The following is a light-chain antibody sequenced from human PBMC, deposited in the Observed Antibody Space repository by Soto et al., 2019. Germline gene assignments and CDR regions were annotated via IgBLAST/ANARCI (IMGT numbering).Light chain of an antibody. CDR2: GAI. CDR3: QHYNVWPPWT. CDR1: QNVRRN. J-gene: IGKJ1*01. Sequence: EIVMTQSPATLSVSPEDRVTLSCRASQNVRRNIAWYQQKPGQAPSLLIFGAITRATGIPARFSGSGSGTEFTLTISSLQSEDSASYYCQHYNVWPPWTFGQGTKV. V-gene: IGKV3-15*01.